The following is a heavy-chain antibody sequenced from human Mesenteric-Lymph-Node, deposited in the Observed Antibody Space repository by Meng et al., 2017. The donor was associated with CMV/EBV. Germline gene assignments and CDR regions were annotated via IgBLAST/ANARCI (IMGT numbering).Heavy chain of an antibody. CDR1: VYSFSNYF. D-gene: IGHD3-10*01. Sequence: CKTSVYSFSNYFIHWVRQAPGQGLEWMGVINPSDGRTGYTQKLQGRVTMTRDTSPTSAYMELSSLTSDDTAVYYCARRDYASGSFDSWGRGTLVTVSS. CDR2: INPSDGRT. V-gene: IGHV1-46*04. CDR3: ARRDYASGSFDS. J-gene: IGHJ4*02.